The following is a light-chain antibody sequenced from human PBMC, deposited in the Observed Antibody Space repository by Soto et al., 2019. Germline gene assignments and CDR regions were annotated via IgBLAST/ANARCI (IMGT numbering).Light chain of an antibody. V-gene: IGKV1-12*01. Sequence: IQMTQSSSSLSASVGDSVTITCGASQGISSWLAWYQQKPGKARKILIYAASSLQSGVPSRFSISGSGTDFTLTLSRLQTEDFATYDGQQANSFPLTFCGGTKVDIK. CDR3: QQANSFPLT. CDR2: AAS. CDR1: QGISSW. J-gene: IGKJ4*01.